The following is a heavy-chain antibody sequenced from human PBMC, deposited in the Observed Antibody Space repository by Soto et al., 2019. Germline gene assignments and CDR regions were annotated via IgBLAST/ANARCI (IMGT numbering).Heavy chain of an antibody. D-gene: IGHD3-9*01. CDR2: IYYSGST. J-gene: IGHJ6*02. CDR1: GGSFSGYF. Sequence: SETLSLTCAVYGGSFSGYFWSWIRQPPGKGLEWIGYIYYSGSTNYNPSLKSRVTISVDTSKNQFSLKLSSVTAADTAVYYCASLGTGYYYYYGMDVWGQGTTVTVSS. CDR3: ASLGTGYYYYYGMDV. V-gene: IGHV4-59*12.